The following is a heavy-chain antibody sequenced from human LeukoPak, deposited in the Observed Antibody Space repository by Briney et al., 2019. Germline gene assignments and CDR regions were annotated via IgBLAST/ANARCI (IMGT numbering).Heavy chain of an antibody. D-gene: IGHD2-15*01. Sequence: SETLSLTCAVYGGSFSGYYWSWIRQPPGKGLEWIGEINHSGSTNYNPSLKSRVTISVDTSKNQFSLKLSSVTAADTAVYYCAGGNGQVLLSYSFNWFDPWGQGTLVTVSS. CDR3: AGGNGQVLLSYSFNWFDP. CDR2: INHSGST. J-gene: IGHJ5*02. CDR1: GGSFSGYY. V-gene: IGHV4-34*01.